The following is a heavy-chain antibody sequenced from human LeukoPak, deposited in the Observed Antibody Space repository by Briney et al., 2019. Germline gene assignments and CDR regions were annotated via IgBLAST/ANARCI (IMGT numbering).Heavy chain of an antibody. V-gene: IGHV4-61*02. CDR3: ARDSSSPRVKYFQH. D-gene: IGHD6-6*01. CDR1: GGSIRTGSYY. CDR2: IFTSGST. Sequence: PSETLSLTCTVSGGSIRTGSYYWSWIRQPPGKELRWIGRIFTSGSTNYNPSLKSRVTISADTSKNQFSLKLSSVTAADTAVYYCARDSSSPRVKYFQHWGQGTLVTVSS. J-gene: IGHJ1*01.